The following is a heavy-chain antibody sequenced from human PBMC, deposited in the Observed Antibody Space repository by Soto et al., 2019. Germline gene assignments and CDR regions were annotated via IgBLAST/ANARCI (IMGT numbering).Heavy chain of an antibody. D-gene: IGHD2-21*01. Sequence: EVQLVESGGGLVKAGGSLRLFCTASGFTFRNYNMNWVRQAPGKGLEWVSSISTGGAYMFYADSVKGRFTISRDNAQNSLFLQIDSPRAEDTAVYYCARDIASPGGDYFDSWGHGTLVTVSS. CDR2: ISTGGAYM. V-gene: IGHV3-21*06. J-gene: IGHJ4*01. CDR3: ARDIASPGGDYFDS. CDR1: GFTFRNYN.